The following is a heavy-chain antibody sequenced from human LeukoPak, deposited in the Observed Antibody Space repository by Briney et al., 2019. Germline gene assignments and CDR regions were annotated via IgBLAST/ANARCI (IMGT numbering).Heavy chain of an antibody. D-gene: IGHD6-19*01. CDR3: ARSRYSSGWYRDNWFDP. CDR1: GGSISRSNW. V-gene: IGHV4-4*02. CDR2: IYHSGST. J-gene: IGHJ5*02. Sequence: SETLSLTCAVSGGSISRSNWWSWVRQPPGKWLEWIGEIYHSGSTNYNPSLKSRVTISVDKSKNQFSLKLSSVTAADTAVYYCARSRYSSGWYRDNWFDPWGQGALVTVSS.